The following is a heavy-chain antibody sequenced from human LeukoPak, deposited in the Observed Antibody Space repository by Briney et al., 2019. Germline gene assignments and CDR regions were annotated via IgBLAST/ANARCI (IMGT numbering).Heavy chain of an antibody. J-gene: IGHJ6*02. CDR1: GFTFSSSS. CDR2: ISGSGRDT. D-gene: IGHD4-17*01. Sequence: GGSLRLSCAASGFTFSSSSINWVRQAPGKGLEWVALISGSGRDTYYADSVKGRFTISRDNAKKTLYLQMSSLRAEDTAVYYCARERVDFGDWSRYYHYGMDVWGQGTTVTVTS. V-gene: IGHV3-21*01. CDR3: ARERVDFGDWSRYYHYGMDV.